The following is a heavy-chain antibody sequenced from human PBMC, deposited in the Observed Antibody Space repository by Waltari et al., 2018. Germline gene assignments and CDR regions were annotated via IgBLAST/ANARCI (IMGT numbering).Heavy chain of an antibody. Sequence: EVQLVESGGGLVQPGGSLRLSCAASGFTFSNSWMGWVRQAPGKGLEWVASIKQGGSEKCYVDSVKGRFTISRDNAKNSLYLQMDSLRAEDTAVYYYTRGSGGAFDIWGQGTMVTVSS. D-gene: IGHD6-25*01. CDR2: IKQGGSEK. V-gene: IGHV3-7*01. CDR3: TRGSGGAFDI. CDR1: GFTFSNSW. J-gene: IGHJ3*02.